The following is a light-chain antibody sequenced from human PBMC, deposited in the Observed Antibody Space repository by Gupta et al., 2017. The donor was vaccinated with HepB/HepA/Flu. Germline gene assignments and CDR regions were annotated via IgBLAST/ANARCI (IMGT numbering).Light chain of an antibody. CDR2: DVR. J-gene: IGLJ1*01. V-gene: IGLV2-11*01. CDR3: VSDAGSDNYV. Sequence: SSLTQPRPVSGSPAPSVTISCTGTTSDVGGYNYVSCYQQHPGEAAKLMVYDVRQRPSGVPGRFSGSKSGNTASLTISGREEEEEADYYFVSDAGSDNYVFGSGTRVTVL. CDR1: TSDVGGYNY.